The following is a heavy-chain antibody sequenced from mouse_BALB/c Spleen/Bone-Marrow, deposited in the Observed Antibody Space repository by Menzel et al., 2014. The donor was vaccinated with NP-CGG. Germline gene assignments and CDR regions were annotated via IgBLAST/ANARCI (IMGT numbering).Heavy chain of an antibody. CDR3: ARGKTGFYGMDY. CDR2: INPSSGYT. D-gene: IGHD4-1*01. CDR1: GYTFTNYT. Sequence: QVQLQQSGAELARPGASVKMSCKASGYTFTNYTMHWVKQRPGQGPEWIGYINPSSGYTNYNQKFKDTATLTADKSSSTAYMQLSSLTSADSAVYYCARGKTGFYGMDYWGHGASVTVSS. V-gene: IGHV1-4*01. J-gene: IGHJ4*01.